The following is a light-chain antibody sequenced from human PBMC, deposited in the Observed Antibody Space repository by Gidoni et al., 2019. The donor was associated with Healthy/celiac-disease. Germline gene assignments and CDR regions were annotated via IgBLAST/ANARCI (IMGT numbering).Light chain of an antibody. CDR1: QGISSY. Sequence: AIRKTESPSSVSASTGDRVTITCRASQGISSYLAWYQQKPGKAPTLLIYAASTLQSGVPSRFRGSGSGTAFTLTISCLQSEDFSTYYCQQYYSYPRPFGQGTKLEIK. CDR3: QQYYSYPRP. CDR2: AAS. V-gene: IGKV1-8*01. J-gene: IGKJ2*01.